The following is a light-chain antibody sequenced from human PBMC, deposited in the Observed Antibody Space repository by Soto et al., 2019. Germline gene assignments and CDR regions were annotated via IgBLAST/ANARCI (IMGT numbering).Light chain of an antibody. CDR1: QDISNY. CDR2: DAS. V-gene: IGKV1-33*01. CDR3: QQYAILPIT. J-gene: IGKJ5*01. Sequence: IQMTESHSSLSAPVGDRVTVTCQAIQDISNYLNWYQQKPGKAPNLLIYDASNLEIGVPSRFSGSGSGTHFTFTISSLQTEDIGTYYCQQYAILPITFGRGTRLEI.